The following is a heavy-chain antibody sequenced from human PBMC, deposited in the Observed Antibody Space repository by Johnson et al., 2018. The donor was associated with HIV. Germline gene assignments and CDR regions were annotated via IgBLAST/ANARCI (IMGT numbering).Heavy chain of an antibody. CDR2: IHIDGNT. Sequence: AQLVESGGGVVQPGRSLRLSCAASGFTFSSNYMTWVRQAPGKGLEWVSIIHIDGNTFYADSVKGRFTISRDNSKTTLYLQMNSLRAEDTAVYYCAKHGGYSDGPNDAFDIWGQGTMVTVSS. V-gene: IGHV3-66*01. J-gene: IGHJ3*02. CDR1: GFTFSSNY. D-gene: IGHD3-22*01. CDR3: AKHGGYSDGPNDAFDI.